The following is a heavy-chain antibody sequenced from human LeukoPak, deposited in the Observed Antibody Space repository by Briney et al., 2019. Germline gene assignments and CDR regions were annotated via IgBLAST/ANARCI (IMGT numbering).Heavy chain of an antibody. Sequence: ASVTVSCTASGYTFNAYFIHWVRQAPGQGLERMGWINPNSGGTHYAQKFQGRVTMTRDTSISTAYMELYRLKSDATAFYYCTRGGLLGGTEFDSWGQGTLVTVSS. CDR1: GYTFNAYF. D-gene: IGHD1-26*01. CDR2: INPNSGGT. J-gene: IGHJ4*02. CDR3: TRGGLLGGTEFDS. V-gene: IGHV1-2*02.